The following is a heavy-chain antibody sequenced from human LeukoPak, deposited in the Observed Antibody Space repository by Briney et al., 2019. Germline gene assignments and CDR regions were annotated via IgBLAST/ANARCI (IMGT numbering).Heavy chain of an antibody. V-gene: IGHV3-30*04. CDR1: GFTFSSYA. CDR3: ARGPYYFDY. CDR2: ISYDGSNK. Sequence: GGSLRLSCAASGFTFSSYAMHWVRQAPGKGLEWVAVISYDGSNKYYADSVKGRFTISRDNSKNTLYLQMNSLRAEDTAAYYCARGPYYFDYWGQGTLVTVSS. J-gene: IGHJ4*02.